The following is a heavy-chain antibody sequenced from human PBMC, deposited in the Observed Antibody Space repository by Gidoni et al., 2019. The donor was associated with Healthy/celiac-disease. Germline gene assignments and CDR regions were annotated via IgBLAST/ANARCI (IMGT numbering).Heavy chain of an antibody. Sequence: QVPLVQSGSEVKKPGSSVQVSCKASGCPFSSYSISWVRQAPGQGLEWMGGIIPILGTANYAQKFQGRVTITADESTSTAYMERSSLRSEDTAVYYCASNLPRSSVVVVAATNARYDDGMDVGGKGTTVTVSA. CDR2: IIPILGTA. CDR3: ASNLPRSSVVVVAATNARYDDGMDV. J-gene: IGHJ6*04. V-gene: IGHV1-69*01. D-gene: IGHD2-15*01. CDR1: GCPFSSYS.